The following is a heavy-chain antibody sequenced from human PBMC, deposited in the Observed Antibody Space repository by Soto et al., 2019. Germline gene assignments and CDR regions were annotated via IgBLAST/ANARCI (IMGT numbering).Heavy chain of an antibody. V-gene: IGHV3-74*01. CDR1: GFTFSSYW. CDR3: ARLPNKSPQN. J-gene: IGHJ1*01. CDR2: ISNDGSS. Sequence: EVQLVESGGGLVQPGGSLRLSCVASGFTFSSYWMHWVRQAPGKGLVWFSSISNDGSSIYADPVKGRFTISRDNAKNTLYLQMNSLRAEDTAVYYCARLPNKSPQNWGQGTLVIVSP.